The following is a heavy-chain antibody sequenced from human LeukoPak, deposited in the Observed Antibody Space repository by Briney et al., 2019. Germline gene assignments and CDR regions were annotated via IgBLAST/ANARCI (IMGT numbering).Heavy chain of an antibody. Sequence: SETLSLTCSVSGGGLRDHYWSWIRQVPGRGXXXXXXXXDSGSTNYNPSLEGRATLSVDTSKNQFSLKMRSVTAADTSIYYCARPYCSHGSCYHNFDYWGQGTLVTVSS. J-gene: IGHJ4*02. V-gene: IGHV4-34*01. CDR2: XXDSGST. D-gene: IGHD2-15*01. CDR3: ARPYCSHGSCYHNFDY. CDR1: GGGLRDHY.